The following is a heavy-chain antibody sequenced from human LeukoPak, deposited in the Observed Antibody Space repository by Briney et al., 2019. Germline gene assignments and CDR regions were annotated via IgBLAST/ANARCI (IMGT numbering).Heavy chain of an antibody. CDR3: AKEGRSLQTY. Sequence: GGSLRLSCAASGFTFSSYAMHWVRQAPGKGLEWVAVISYDGSNKYYADSVKGRFTISRDNSKNSLYLQMNSLRAEDTAVYYCAKEGRSLQTYWGQGTLVTVSS. CDR1: GFTFSSYA. D-gene: IGHD5-24*01. CDR2: ISYDGSNK. V-gene: IGHV3-30-3*01. J-gene: IGHJ4*02.